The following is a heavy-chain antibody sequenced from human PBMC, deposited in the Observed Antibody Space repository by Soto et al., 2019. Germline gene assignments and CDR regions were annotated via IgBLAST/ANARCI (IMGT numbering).Heavy chain of an antibody. J-gene: IGHJ4*02. CDR1: GFTFSTSI. CDR3: TTALGRVPTIT. V-gene: IGHV3-21*06. D-gene: IGHD5-12*01. CDR2: ITSSSSHM. Sequence: EEQLVESGGGLVKPGWSLRLSCAASGFTFSTSIMNWVRQAPGTGLEWVSSITSSSSHMLYADSVKGRFTISRDNARNSLYLQMNSLRAEDTAIYYCTTALGRVPTITWGQGTLVTVSS.